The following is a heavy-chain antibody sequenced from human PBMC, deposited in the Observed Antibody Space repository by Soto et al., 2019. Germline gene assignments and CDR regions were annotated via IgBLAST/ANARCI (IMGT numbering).Heavy chain of an antibody. CDR3: AKSCPFGVVMSTLTPYDY. CDR2: ISGSGGST. CDR1: GFTFSSYA. D-gene: IGHD3-3*01. J-gene: IGHJ4*02. V-gene: IGHV3-23*01. Sequence: GGSLRLSCAASGFTFSSYAMSWVRQAPGKGLEWVSAISGSGGSTYYADSVKGRFTISRDNSKNTLYLQMNSLRAEDTAVYYCAKSCPFGVVMSTLTPYDYWGQGTLVTVSS.